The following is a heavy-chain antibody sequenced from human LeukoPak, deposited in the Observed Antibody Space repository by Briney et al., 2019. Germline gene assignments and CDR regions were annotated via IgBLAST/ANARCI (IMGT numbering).Heavy chain of an antibody. D-gene: IGHD3-22*01. J-gene: IGHJ4*02. CDR2: INPNSGGT. CDR3: ATSYDNSGYYYWDY. Sequence: AASVKVSCKASGYTFTDYYMHWVRQAPGQGLEWMGWINPNSGGTNYAQKFQDRVTMTRDTSISTAYMELSRLRSDDTAVYYCATSYDNSGYYYWDYWGQGTLVTVSS. CDR1: GYTFTDYY. V-gene: IGHV1-2*02.